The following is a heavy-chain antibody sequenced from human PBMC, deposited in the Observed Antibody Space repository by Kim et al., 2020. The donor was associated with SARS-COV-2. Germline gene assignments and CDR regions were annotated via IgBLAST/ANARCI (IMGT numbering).Heavy chain of an antibody. CDR1: GGSFSGYY. CDR3: ARGAYSRGWYGNKSWFDP. Sequence: SETLSLTCAVYGGSFSGYYWSWIRQPPGKGLAWIGEINHSGSTNYNPSRKSRVTISVDTSKNQFSLKLSSVTAADTAVYYCARGAYSRGWYGNKSWFDPWGHGTLFTVSS. V-gene: IGHV4-34*01. J-gene: IGHJ5*02. D-gene: IGHD6-19*01. CDR2: INHSGST.